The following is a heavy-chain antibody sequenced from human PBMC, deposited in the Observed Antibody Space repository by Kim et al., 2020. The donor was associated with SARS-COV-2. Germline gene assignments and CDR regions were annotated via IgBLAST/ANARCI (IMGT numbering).Heavy chain of an antibody. V-gene: IGHV3-7*01. Sequence: ADSVKGRFTISRDNAKNSLYLQMNSLRAEDTAVYYCARGAYDYGGNFCDYWGQGTLVTVSS. CDR3: ARGAYDYGGNFCDY. J-gene: IGHJ4*02. D-gene: IGHD4-17*01.